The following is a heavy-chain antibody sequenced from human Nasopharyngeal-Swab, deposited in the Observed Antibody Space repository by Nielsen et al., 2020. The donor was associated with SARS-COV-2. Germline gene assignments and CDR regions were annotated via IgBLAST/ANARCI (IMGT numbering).Heavy chain of an antibody. Sequence: SCTASGFTFDDYAMYWVRQAPGKGLEWVSGISWNSGSIGYADSVKGRFTISRDNAKNSLYLQMNSLRAEDTALYYCAKGNRIVVVITGGDAFDIWGQGTMVTVSS. CDR1: GFTFDDYA. CDR2: ISWNSGSI. J-gene: IGHJ3*02. V-gene: IGHV3-9*01. D-gene: IGHD3-22*01. CDR3: AKGNRIVVVITGGDAFDI.